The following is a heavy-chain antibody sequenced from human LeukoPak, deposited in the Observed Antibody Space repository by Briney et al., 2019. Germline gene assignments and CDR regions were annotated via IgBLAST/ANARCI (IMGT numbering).Heavy chain of an antibody. CDR2: IYPGDSDT. V-gene: IGHV5-51*01. CDR3: ARHILQSALYGMDV. CDR1: GYHFTSYW. J-gene: IGHJ6*02. Sequence: GASLQISCKGSGYHFTSYWLGWVRQLPGKGLEWMGIIYPGDSDTRYSPSFQGQVTISADKSISTAYLQWSSLKASDTAIYYCARHILQSALYGMDVWGQGTTVTVSS. D-gene: IGHD3-9*01.